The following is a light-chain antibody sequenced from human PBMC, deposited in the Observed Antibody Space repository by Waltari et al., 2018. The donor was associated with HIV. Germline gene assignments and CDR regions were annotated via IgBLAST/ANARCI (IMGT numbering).Light chain of an antibody. J-gene: IGLJ2*01. CDR2: DDD. CDR3: ATWDNRLTTVL. CDR1: SSNVGSSY. Sequence: QSVLTQPPSVSAAPGQKVTIPCSGGSSNVGSSYVSWYQQLPGAAPKLLIFDDDQRPSGIPDRFSGSKSGTSATLGITGLQTGDEADYYCATWDNRLTTVLFGGGTKLTVL. V-gene: IGLV1-51*01.